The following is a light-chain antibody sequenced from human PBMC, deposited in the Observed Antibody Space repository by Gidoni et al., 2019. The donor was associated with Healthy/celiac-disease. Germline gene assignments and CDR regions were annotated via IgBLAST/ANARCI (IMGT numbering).Light chain of an antibody. CDR1: QSVSSY. J-gene: IGKJ5*01. V-gene: IGKV3-11*01. CDR2: DAS. Sequence: EIVLTQSPATLSVSPGERATLSCRASQSVSSYLAGYQQKPGQAPRLLIYDASNRATGIPARFSGSGSGTDFTLTISSLEPEDFAVYYCQQRSNWPPITFGQGTRLEIK. CDR3: QQRSNWPPIT.